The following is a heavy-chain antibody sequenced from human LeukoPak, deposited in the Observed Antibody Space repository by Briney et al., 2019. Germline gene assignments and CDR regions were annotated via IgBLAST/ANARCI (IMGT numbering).Heavy chain of an antibody. D-gene: IGHD3-22*01. V-gene: IGHV3-21*04. CDR2: ISSSSSYI. Sequence: GGSLRLSCAASGFTFSSYSMNWVRQAPGKGLEWVSSISSSSSYIYYADSVKGRFTISRDNAKNSLFLQMNSLSAEDTAVYYCAKDLMIVVVITLDYWGQGTLVTVSS. CDR3: AKDLMIVVVITLDY. J-gene: IGHJ4*02. CDR1: GFTFSSYS.